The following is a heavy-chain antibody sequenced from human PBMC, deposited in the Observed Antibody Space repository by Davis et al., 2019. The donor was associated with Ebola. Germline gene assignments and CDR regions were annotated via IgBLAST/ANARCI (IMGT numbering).Heavy chain of an antibody. D-gene: IGHD5-24*01. Sequence: LRLSCTVSGGSISSGGYYWSWIRQHPGKGLEWIGYIYYSGSTNYNPALKSRVTISVDTSKNQFSLKLSSVTAADTAVYYCARGRNYNFDYWGQGTLVTVSS. CDR1: GGSISSGGYY. CDR3: ARGRNYNFDY. V-gene: IGHV4-31*03. CDR2: IYYSGST. J-gene: IGHJ4*02.